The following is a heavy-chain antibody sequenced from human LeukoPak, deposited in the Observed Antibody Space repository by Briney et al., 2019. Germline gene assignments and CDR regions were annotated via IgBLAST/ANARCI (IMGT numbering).Heavy chain of an antibody. CDR2: ISSSSSTI. CDR3: ARDGLFHSSSWSLGPNNWFDP. V-gene: IGHV3-48*01. D-gene: IGHD6-13*01. J-gene: IGHJ5*02. CDR1: GFTFSSYS. Sequence: PGGSLRLSCAASGFTFSSYSMNWVRQAPGKWLEWVSDISSSSSTIYYADSVKGRFTISRDNAKNSLYLQMNSLRAEDTAVYYCARDGLFHSSSWSLGPNNWFDPWGQGTLVTVSS.